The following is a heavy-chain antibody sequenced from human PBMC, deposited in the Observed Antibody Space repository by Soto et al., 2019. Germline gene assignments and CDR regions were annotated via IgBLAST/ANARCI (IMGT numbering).Heavy chain of an antibody. CDR2: SYYSGLT. D-gene: IGHD6-19*01. CDR1: GGSIGSYY. Sequence: QVQLKESGPGLVKPSETLSLTCTISGGSIGSYYWSWVRQPPGKGLEWIGFSYYSGLTNYNPSLKSRVTMSMDPSNNQISLKLGSVTAADTAVYYCARALYHSIGGPLWGQGTLVTVSS. V-gene: IGHV4-59*12. J-gene: IGHJ4*02. CDR3: ARALYHSIGGPL.